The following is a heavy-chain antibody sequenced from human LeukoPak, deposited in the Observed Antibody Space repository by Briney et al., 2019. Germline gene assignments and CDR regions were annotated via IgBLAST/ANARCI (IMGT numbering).Heavy chain of an antibody. V-gene: IGHV4-39*01. CDR2: IYYSGST. CDR1: GGSISSSSYY. D-gene: IGHD6-13*01. CDR3: ARRGIGSSWYSADY. J-gene: IGHJ4*02. Sequence: SETLSLTCTLSGGSISSSSYYWGWIRQPPGKGLEWIGSIYYSGSTYYNPSLKSRVTISVDTSKNQFSLKLSSVTAADTAVYYCARRGIGSSWYSADYWGQGTLVTVST.